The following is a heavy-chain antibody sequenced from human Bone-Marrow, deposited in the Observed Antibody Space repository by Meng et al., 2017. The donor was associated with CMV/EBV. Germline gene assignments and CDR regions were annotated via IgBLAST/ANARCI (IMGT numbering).Heavy chain of an antibody. CDR1: GGTFSSYT. CDR3: ARSPGASLCAFDI. J-gene: IGHJ3*02. V-gene: IGHV1-69*02. Sequence: SVKVSCKASGGTFSSYTISWVRQAPGQGLEWMGRIIPILGIANYAQKFQGRVTITADKSTSTAYMELSSLRSEDTAVYYWARSPGASLCAFDIWGQGTMVTVSS. CDR2: IIPILGIA. D-gene: IGHD1-26*01.